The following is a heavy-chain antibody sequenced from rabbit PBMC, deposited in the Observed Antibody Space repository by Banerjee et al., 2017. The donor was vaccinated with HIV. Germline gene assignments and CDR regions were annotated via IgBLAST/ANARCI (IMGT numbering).Heavy chain of an antibody. J-gene: IGHJ4*01. CDR1: GFDFSNNV. V-gene: IGHV1S47*01. CDR3: ARDLAGVIGWNFDL. D-gene: IGHD4-1*01. Sequence: QEQLEESGGGLVKPGGTLTLTCKASGFDFSNNVLCWVRQAPGKGPEWIACIDNGDGSTYYANWVNGRFTISKTSSTTVTLQMTSLTAADTATYFCARDLAGVIGWNFDLWGPGTLVTVS. CDR2: IDNGDGST.